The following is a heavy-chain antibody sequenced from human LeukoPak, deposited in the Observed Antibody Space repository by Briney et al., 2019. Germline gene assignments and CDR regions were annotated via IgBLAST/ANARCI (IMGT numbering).Heavy chain of an antibody. V-gene: IGHV3-15*01. CDR2: IKSKTDGGTT. CDR1: GFTFSNAW. CDR3: TTGYWNYALFFPY. D-gene: IGHD1-7*01. Sequence: GSLRLSCAASGFTFSNAWMSWVRQAPGKGLEWVGRIKSKTDGGTTDYAAPVKGRFTISRDDSKNTLYLQMNSLKTEDTAVYYCTTGYWNYALFFPYWRQGTLVTVSS. J-gene: IGHJ4*02.